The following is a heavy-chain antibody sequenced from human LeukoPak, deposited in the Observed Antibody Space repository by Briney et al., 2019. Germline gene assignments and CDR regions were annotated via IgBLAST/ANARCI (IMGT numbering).Heavy chain of an antibody. CDR3: ARGSDYYDSSGLNYFDY. D-gene: IGHD3-22*01. CDR2: IYYSGST. CDR1: GGSISSGDYY. Sequence: SETLSLTCTVSGGSISSGDYYWSWIRQPPGKGLEWIGYIYYSGSTYYNPSLKSRVTISVDTSKNQFSLKLSSVTAVDTAVYYCARGSDYYDSSGLNYFDYWGQGTLVTVSS. V-gene: IGHV4-30-4*01. J-gene: IGHJ4*02.